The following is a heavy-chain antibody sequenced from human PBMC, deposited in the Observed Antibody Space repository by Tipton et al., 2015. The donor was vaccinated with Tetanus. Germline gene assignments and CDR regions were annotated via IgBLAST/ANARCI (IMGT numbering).Heavy chain of an antibody. Sequence: SLRLSCAASGFTFSSYAMSWVRQAPGKGLEWVSAISGSGGSTYYADSVKGRFTISRDNSKNTLYLQMNSLRAEDTAVYYCAKAPMSSSSYYYYYGMDVWGQGTTVTVSS. CDR1: GFTFSSYA. D-gene: IGHD6-6*01. J-gene: IGHJ6*02. V-gene: IGHV3-23*01. CDR3: AKAPMSSSSYYYYYGMDV. CDR2: ISGSGGST.